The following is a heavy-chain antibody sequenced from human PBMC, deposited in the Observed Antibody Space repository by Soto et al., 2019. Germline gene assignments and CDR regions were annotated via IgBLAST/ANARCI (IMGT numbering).Heavy chain of an antibody. J-gene: IGHJ5*02. V-gene: IGHV2-5*01. CDR2: IYWNDDE. Sequence: QITLKESGPTLVRPTQTLTLTCTFSGFSLNTGGAGVGWIRQPPGKALEWLALIYWNDDERYSPSLKSKLTITKDASKNHVVLTMTNMDPVDTATYYCAHRGYGDYPRDNWFDPWGQGTLVTVSS. D-gene: IGHD4-17*01. CDR3: AHRGYGDYPRDNWFDP. CDR1: GFSLNTGGAG.